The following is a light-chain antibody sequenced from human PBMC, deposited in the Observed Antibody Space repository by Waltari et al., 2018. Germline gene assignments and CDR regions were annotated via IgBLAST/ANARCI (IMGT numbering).Light chain of an antibody. CDR1: QAISSY. J-gene: IGKJ1*01. V-gene: IGKV1-8*01. CDR3: EQYYTYPRT. CDR2: AAS. Sequence: AIRMTQSPSSFSASTGDRVTITCRPSQAISSYLAWYQHKPGTVPTLLMSAASTLHSGVPSRFTGSGSGTDFTLTINCLQSDDFATYYCEQYYTYPRTFGQGTKVEIK.